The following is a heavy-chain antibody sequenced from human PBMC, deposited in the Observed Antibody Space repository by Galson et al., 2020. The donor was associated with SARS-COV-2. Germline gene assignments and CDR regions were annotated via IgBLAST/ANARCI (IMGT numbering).Heavy chain of an antibody. CDR1: GFTFSSHW. V-gene: IGHV3-74*01. CDR2: ISSSGYTT. J-gene: IGHJ6*02. D-gene: IGHD2-2*01. CDR3: ARGGCTSASCYRKAMDD. Sequence: GGSLRLSCSASGFTFSSHWMHWVRQAPGKGLDWVSRISSSGYTTNYAGSVQGRLTISRDNAKNTLYLRMDSLRAEDTAVYYCARGGCTSASCYRKAMDDWGQGTTVTVSS.